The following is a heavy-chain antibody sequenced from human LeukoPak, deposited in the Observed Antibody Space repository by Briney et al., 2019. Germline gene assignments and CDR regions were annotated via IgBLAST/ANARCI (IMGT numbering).Heavy chain of an antibody. V-gene: IGHV3-30*18. CDR3: AKALGYCSGGYCYFDY. Sequence: ESGGSLRLSCAASGFTFSSYGMHWVRQAPGKGLEWVAVISYDGSNKYYADSVKGRFTISRDNSKNTLYLQMNSLRAEDTAVYYCAKALGYCSGGYCYFDYWGQGTLVTVSS. D-gene: IGHD2-15*01. CDR2: ISYDGSNK. CDR1: GFTFSSYG. J-gene: IGHJ4*02.